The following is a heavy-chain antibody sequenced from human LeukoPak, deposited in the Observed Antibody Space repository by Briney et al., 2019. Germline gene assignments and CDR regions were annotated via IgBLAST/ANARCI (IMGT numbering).Heavy chain of an antibody. CDR2: IWSDGSNG. J-gene: IGHJ4*02. V-gene: IGHV3-30*02. CDR1: GFTFSSFG. Sequence: GGSLRLSCAASGFTFSSFGMHWVRQAPGKGLEWVGSIWSDGSNGNYADSVKGRFTISRDNSKNTLYLQMNSLRAEDTAVYYCAKDWSGPLDYWGQGTRVTVSS. D-gene: IGHD3/OR15-3a*01. CDR3: AKDWSGPLDY.